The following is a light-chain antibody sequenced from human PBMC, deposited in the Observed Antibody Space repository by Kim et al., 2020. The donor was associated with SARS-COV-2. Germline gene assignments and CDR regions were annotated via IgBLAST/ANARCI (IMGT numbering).Light chain of an antibody. CDR1: DIVTKS. J-gene: IGLJ3*02. V-gene: IGLV3-21*04. CDR2: YDS. Sequence: SYELTQTPSVSAAPGETARLTCGGIDIVTKSVHWYLQKPGQAPVLVINYDSDRPSGISERFSGTNSGNTATLTISRVEAGDEADYYCQVWDSSSHHWVFGGGTKLTVL. CDR3: QVWDSSSHHWV.